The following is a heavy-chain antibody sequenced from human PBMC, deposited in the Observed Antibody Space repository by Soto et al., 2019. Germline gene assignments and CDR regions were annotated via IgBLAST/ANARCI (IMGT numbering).Heavy chain of an antibody. Sequence: QVQLVQSGAEVKKPGASVKVSCKASGYTFTSYDINWVRQATGQGLEWMGWMNPNSGNTGYAQKFQGRVTMTRNTSMSTAYMELSSMRSEDTAVYYWARGLGYSSSSIAGYWGQGTLVTVSS. CDR3: ARGLGYSSSSIAGY. D-gene: IGHD6-6*01. CDR1: GYTFTSYD. V-gene: IGHV1-8*01. J-gene: IGHJ4*02. CDR2: MNPNSGNT.